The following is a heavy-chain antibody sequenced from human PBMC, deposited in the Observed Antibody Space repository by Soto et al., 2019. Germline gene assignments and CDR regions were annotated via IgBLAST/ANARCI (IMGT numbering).Heavy chain of an antibody. CDR1: GFTFSSYS. CDR2: ISSSSSYI. J-gene: IGHJ6*02. V-gene: IGHV3-21*01. CDR3: AREGSSSCRRYYSGMDV. Sequence: EVQLVESGGGLVKPGGSLRLSCAASGFTFSSYSMNWVRQAPGKGLEWVSSISSSSSYIYYADSVKGRFTISRDNAKNSLYLQMNSLRAEDTAVYYCAREGSSSCRRYYSGMDVWGQGTTVTVSS. D-gene: IGHD6-6*01.